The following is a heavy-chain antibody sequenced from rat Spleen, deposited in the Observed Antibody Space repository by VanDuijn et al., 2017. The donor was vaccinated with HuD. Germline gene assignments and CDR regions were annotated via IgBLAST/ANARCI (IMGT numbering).Heavy chain of an antibody. Sequence: EVQLVESGGGLVKPGWSLKLSCAASGFTFSNYGMAWVRQAPTKGLEWVATLSYDGTTTYYRDSVKGRFTISRDIAKSTLYLQMDSLRSEDTATYYCARRHYGYTDYFDYWGQGVMVTVSS. CDR1: GFTFSNYG. V-gene: IGHV5-29*01. J-gene: IGHJ2*01. D-gene: IGHD1-9*01. CDR2: LSYDGTTT. CDR3: ARRHYGYTDYFDY.